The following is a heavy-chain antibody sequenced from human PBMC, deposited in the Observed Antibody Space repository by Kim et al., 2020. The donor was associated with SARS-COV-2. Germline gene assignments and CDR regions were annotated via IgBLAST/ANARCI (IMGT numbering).Heavy chain of an antibody. D-gene: IGHD2-15*01. Sequence: SETLSLTCAVYGGSFSGYYWSWIRQPPGKGLEWIGEINHSGSTNYNPSLKSRVTISVDTSKNQFSLKLSSVTAADTAVYYCARGPHCSGGSCYHDYWGQGTLVTVSS. CDR3: ARGPHCSGGSCYHDY. CDR1: GGSFSGYY. V-gene: IGHV4-34*01. J-gene: IGHJ4*02. CDR2: INHSGST.